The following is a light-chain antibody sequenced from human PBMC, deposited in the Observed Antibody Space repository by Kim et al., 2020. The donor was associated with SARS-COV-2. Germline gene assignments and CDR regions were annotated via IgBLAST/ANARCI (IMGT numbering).Light chain of an antibody. CDR3: SAWDSSLRARV. Sequence: QAGLTQQPSVSKGLRQTATLTCTGNSNNVGYQGAAWLQQHPGHPPKLLSYRSNNRPSGISERLSASRSGNTASLTISGLQPEDEADYYCSAWDSSLRARVFGGGNQLTVL. J-gene: IGLJ3*02. CDR2: RSN. V-gene: IGLV10-54*01. CDR1: SNNVGYQG.